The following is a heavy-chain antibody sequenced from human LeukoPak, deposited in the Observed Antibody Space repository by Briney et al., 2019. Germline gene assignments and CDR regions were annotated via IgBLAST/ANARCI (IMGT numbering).Heavy chain of an antibody. CDR2: INHSGST. J-gene: IGHJ6*02. V-gene: IGHV4-34*01. Sequence: SETLSLTCAAYGGSFSGYYWSWIRQPPRKGLEWIGEINHSGSTNYNPSLRSRVNISVDTSKNQFSLKLSYVTAAERAVYYCARVHQTRYCCGGSCGLYYYYGMDVWGQGTTVTVSS. CDR3: ARVHQTRYCCGGSCGLYYYYGMDV. D-gene: IGHD2-15*01. CDR1: GGSFSGYY.